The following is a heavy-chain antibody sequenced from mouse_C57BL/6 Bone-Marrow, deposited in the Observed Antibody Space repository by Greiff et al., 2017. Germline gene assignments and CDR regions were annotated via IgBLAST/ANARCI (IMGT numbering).Heavy chain of an antibody. V-gene: IGHV1-18*01. J-gene: IGHJ2*01. D-gene: IGHD1-1*01. CDR3: ARPYYYGSSRYYFDY. CDR1: GYTFTDYN. Sequence: EVQLQQSGPELVKPGASVKIPCKASGYTFTDYNMDWVKQSHGKSLEWIGDINPNNGGTIYNQKFKGKATLTVDKSSSTAYMELRSLTSEDTAVYYCARPYYYGSSRYYFDYWGQGTTLTVSS. CDR2: INPNNGGT.